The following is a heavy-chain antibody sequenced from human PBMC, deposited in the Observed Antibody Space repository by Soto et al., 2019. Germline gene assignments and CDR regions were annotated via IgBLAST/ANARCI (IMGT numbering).Heavy chain of an antibody. D-gene: IGHD3-3*01. CDR3: APGITGFGLLIPPFEP. V-gene: IGHV4-34*01. Sequence: KTYQTMSLPWAVCGRCVYGNYRNWIRQRTGKGLKWIGDINHTGGTHSNPSLKSRGTVSVETSKKQFSRRLSCVTAGDPAIYYCAPGITGFGLLIPPFEPWGQGTQVTVS. J-gene: IGHJ5*02. CDR2: INHTGGT. CDR1: GRCVYGNY.